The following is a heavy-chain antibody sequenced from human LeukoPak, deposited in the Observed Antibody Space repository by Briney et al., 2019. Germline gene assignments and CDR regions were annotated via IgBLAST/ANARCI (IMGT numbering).Heavy chain of an antibody. J-gene: IGHJ4*02. D-gene: IGHD2-2*01. V-gene: IGHV3-33*01. CDR2: IRYDGSNQ. CDR3: ARDDCSSTTRYAY. Sequence: PGGSLRLSCAASGFTFSYYGMHWVRQAPGKGLEWVAGIRYDGSNQYYADSVKGRFTISRDNPRNTLYLQMNSLRAEDTAVYYCARDDCSSTTRYAYWGQGTLVTVSS. CDR1: GFTFSYYG.